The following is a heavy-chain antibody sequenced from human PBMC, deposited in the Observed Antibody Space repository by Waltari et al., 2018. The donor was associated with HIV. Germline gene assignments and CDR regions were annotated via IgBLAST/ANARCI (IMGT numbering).Heavy chain of an antibody. J-gene: IGHJ5*02. V-gene: IGHV2-5*01. Sequence: QIPLKESGPTLVKPTQTLTLTCTFSGFSLSPSAVGVGWIRPPPGTALGWLALIHWNDDNRYSRSLKSRLTITKDTSKNQVVLTMTNMDPVDTATYYCAHSSVLRYFDWYPGGPGWFDPWGQGTLVTVSS. CDR1: GFSLSPSAVG. CDR3: AHSSVLRYFDWYPGGPGWFDP. CDR2: IHWNDDN. D-gene: IGHD3-9*01.